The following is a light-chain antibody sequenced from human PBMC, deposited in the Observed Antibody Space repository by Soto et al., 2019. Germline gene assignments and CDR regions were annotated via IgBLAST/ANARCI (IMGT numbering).Light chain of an antibody. CDR1: QSVSSN. J-gene: IGKJ1*01. CDR3: QQYSNWPRT. V-gene: IGKV3-15*01. CDR2: GAS. Sequence: EIVMTQSPATLSVSPGERATLSCRASQSVSSNLAWYQQKPGQAPRLLIYGASTRATGTPARFSGSGSGTEFPLTISSLQAEGFAVYYCQQYSNWPRTFGQGTKVEIK.